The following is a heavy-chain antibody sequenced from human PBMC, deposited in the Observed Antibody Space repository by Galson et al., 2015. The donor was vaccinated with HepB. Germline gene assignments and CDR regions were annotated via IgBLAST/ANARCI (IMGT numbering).Heavy chain of an antibody. Sequence: SCKASGYTFTSYAMHWVRQAPGQRLEWMGWINAGNGNTKYSQKFQGRVTITRDTSASTAYMELSSLRSEDTAVYYCARVALVRGVMGRAFDIWGQGTMVTVSS. CDR1: GYTFTSYA. J-gene: IGHJ3*02. CDR3: ARVALVRGVMGRAFDI. D-gene: IGHD3-10*01. V-gene: IGHV1-3*01. CDR2: INAGNGNT.